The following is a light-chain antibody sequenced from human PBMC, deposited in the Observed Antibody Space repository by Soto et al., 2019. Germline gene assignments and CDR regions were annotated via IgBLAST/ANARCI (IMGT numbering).Light chain of an antibody. CDR1: QSVSRY. J-gene: IGKJ5*01. CDR3: QQRSDWPPIT. V-gene: IGKV3-11*01. CDR2: DAS. Sequence: EIVLTHSPCTVSLSPVERATLSCSASQSVSRYLAWFQQRPGQAPRLLIYDASNRAAGIPARFSGSGSGTDFTLTISSLEPEDFAVYYCQQRSDWPPITFGQGTRLEIK.